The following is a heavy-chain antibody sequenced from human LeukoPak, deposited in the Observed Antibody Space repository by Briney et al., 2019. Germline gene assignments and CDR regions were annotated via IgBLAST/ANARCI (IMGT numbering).Heavy chain of an antibody. CDR1: GFTFSSYS. D-gene: IGHD2-15*01. J-gene: IGHJ3*02. V-gene: IGHV3-21*01. CDR3: ASSKDIVVVVAADDAFDI. Sequence: GGSLRLSCAASGFTFSSYSMNWVRQAPGKGLEWVSSISSSSSYIYYADSVEGRFTISRDNAKNSLYLQMNSLRAEDTAVYYCASSKDIVVVVAADDAFDIWGQGTMVTVSS. CDR2: ISSSSSYI.